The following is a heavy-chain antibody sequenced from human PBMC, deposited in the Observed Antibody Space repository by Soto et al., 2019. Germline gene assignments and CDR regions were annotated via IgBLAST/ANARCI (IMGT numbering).Heavy chain of an antibody. CDR2: ISNIGVAT. V-gene: IGHV3-64D*06. J-gene: IGHJ3*02. CDR1: GFTFSTYA. D-gene: IGHD6-19*01. CDR3: VKAHYSTSWYSAFDI. Sequence: GGSLRLSCSASGFTFSTYAMHWVRQAPGKGLEYVSAISNIGVATYYADSVKGRFTVSRDNSKKTVTLQMISLRTEDTAVYYCVKAHYSTSWYSAFDIWGQGTMGTVSS.